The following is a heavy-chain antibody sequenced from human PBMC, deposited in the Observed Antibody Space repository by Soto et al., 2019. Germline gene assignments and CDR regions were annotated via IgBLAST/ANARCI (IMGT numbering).Heavy chain of an antibody. CDR3: ARFAPVTGYFDY. V-gene: IGHV4-61*01. CDR2: IYYSGST. J-gene: IGHJ4*02. D-gene: IGHD1-20*01. CDR1: GGSVSSGSYY. Sequence: SETLSLTCTVSGGSVSSGSYYWSWIRQPPGKGLEWIGYIYYSGSTNYNPSLKSRVTISVDTSKNQFSLKLSSVTAADTAVYYCARFAPVTGYFDYWGQGTLVTVSS.